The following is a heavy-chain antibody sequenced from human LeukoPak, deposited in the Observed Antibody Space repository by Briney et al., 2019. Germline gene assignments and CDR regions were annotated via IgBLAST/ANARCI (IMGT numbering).Heavy chain of an antibody. D-gene: IGHD5-18*01. Sequence: PGGTLRLSCAASGFTFSSYGMHWVRQAPGKGLEWVAVIWYDGSNKYYADSVKGRFTISRDNSKNTLYLQMNSLKTEDTAVYYCTRANTASGQQFVPGFDYWGQGTLVTVSS. CDR2: IWYDGSNK. CDR3: TRANTASGQQFVPGFDY. CDR1: GFTFSSYG. V-gene: IGHV3-33*01. J-gene: IGHJ4*02.